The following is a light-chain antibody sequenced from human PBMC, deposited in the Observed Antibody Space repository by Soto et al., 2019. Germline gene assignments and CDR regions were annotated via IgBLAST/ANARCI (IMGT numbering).Light chain of an antibody. Sequence: EIVLTQSPATLSLSPGERATLSCRASQSVSSYVAWSQHKPGQAPRLLIYDASTRATGIPARFSGSGSGIDFTLTISSLEPEDVAVDYCQQRSDWLLTFGGGTKVDIK. CDR1: QSVSSY. CDR3: QQRSDWLLT. V-gene: IGKV3-11*01. J-gene: IGKJ4*01. CDR2: DAS.